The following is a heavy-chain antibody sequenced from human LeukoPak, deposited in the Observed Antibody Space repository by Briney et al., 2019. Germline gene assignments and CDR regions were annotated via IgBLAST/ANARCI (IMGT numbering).Heavy chain of an antibody. Sequence: GWALRLSCAASGLTYSHYWMVWVRQTPEKGLVGASYIGSDGSDTSYAHSVTGRFTLSRDNAKDTLYLQMDSLRTDDTAMYYCPRAAYNSSPDYWGQGTLVTVSS. CDR3: PRAAYNSSPDY. CDR1: GLTYSHYW. J-gene: IGHJ4*02. V-gene: IGHV3-74*01. D-gene: IGHD6-6*01. CDR2: IGSDGSDT.